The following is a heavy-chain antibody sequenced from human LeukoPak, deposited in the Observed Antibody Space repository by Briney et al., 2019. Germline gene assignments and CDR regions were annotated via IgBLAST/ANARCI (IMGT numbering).Heavy chain of an antibody. CDR3: ARDQRKTLDYYGSGSYLSQFDP. J-gene: IGHJ5*02. CDR1: GFSISSGGYY. D-gene: IGHD3-10*01. V-gene: IGHV4-31*03. CDR2: IYYSGST. Sequence: SQTLSLTCTVSGFSISSGGYYWRWIRQHPGKGLEWIGYIYYSGSTYYNPSLKSRVTISVDTSKNQFSLKLSSVTAADTAVYYCARDQRKTLDYYGSGSYLSQFDPWGQGTLVTVSS.